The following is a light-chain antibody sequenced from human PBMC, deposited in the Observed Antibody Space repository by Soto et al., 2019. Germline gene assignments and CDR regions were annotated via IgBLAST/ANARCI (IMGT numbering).Light chain of an antibody. CDR2: EVS. CDR1: SSDVGGYNY. J-gene: IGLJ1*01. Sequence: QSVLTRPPSASGSPGQSVTISCTGTSSDVGGYNYVSWYQQHPGKAPKLMIYEVSKRPSGVPDRFSGSKSGNTTSLTVSELQAEDEADYYCSSYAGSNNSLYVFGTGTKVTVL. V-gene: IGLV2-8*01. CDR3: SSYAGSNNSLYV.